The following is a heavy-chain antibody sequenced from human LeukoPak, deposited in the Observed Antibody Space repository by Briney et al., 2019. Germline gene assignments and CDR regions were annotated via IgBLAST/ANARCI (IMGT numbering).Heavy chain of an antibody. Sequence: ASVKVSCKASGYTFTSYGITWVRQAPGQGLEWMGWISSYNGDTKYAQKVQGRVTVTTDTSTSTAYTELRSLSLDDTAVYYCARGDYGGGFDYWGQGTLVTVSS. D-gene: IGHD4-23*01. V-gene: IGHV1-18*01. CDR2: ISSYNGDT. CDR1: GYTFTSYG. CDR3: ARGDYGGGFDY. J-gene: IGHJ4*02.